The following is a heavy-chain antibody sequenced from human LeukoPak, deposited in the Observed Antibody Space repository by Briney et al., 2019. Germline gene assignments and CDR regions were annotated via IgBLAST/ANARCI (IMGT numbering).Heavy chain of an antibody. CDR2: VYYSGDT. Sequence: SETLSLTCTVSGGSISDYYWSWIRQPPGKGLEWIGYVYYSGDTNYNPSLKSRVTMSVDTSKNQFSLKLNSVTAADTAVYYCVRGQIFADYWGQGALVTVSS. CDR1: GGSISDYY. CDR3: VRGQIFADY. V-gene: IGHV4-59*01. D-gene: IGHD2/OR15-2a*01. J-gene: IGHJ4*02.